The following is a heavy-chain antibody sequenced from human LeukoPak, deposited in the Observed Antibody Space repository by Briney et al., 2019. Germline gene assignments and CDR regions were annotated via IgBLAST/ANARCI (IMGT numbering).Heavy chain of an antibody. D-gene: IGHD3-10*02. CDR2: TNSDGSST. Sequence: SGGSLRLSCAVSGFTFSGHWMFWVRQAPGKGLVWVSSTNSDGSSTGYTDSVKGRFTVSRDNAKNTLYLQMNSLRAEDTAVYYCAELGITMIGGVWGKGTTVTISS. CDR1: GFTFSGHW. V-gene: IGHV3-74*01. CDR3: AELGITMIGGV. J-gene: IGHJ6*04.